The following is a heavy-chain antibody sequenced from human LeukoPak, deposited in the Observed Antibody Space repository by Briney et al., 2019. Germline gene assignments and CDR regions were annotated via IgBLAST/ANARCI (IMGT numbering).Heavy chain of an antibody. D-gene: IGHD1-14*01. CDR3: ARDIHVPRIREPYFDI. J-gene: IGHJ3*02. CDR1: GYSISSGYY. CDR2: IYHSGST. Sequence: SETLSLTCIVSGYSISSGYYWGWIRQPPGKGLEWIGGIYHSGSTNYNPSLKGRVTISVDTSKNQFSLKLSSVTAADTAVYYCARDIHVPRIREPYFDIWGEGTLVTVSS. V-gene: IGHV4-38-2*02.